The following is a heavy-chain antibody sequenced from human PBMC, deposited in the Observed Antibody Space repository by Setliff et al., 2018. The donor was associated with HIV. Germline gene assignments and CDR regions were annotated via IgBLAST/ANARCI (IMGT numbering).Heavy chain of an antibody. Sequence: GGSLRLSCAASGFTFSAFWMSWVRQAPGKGLEWVANLSQDGSGKNYVDSVKGRFTISRDNAKNSLYLQLNSLRAEDTAVYYCVRDGAVAGFDCWGQGTLVTVSS. CDR3: VRDGAVAGFDC. J-gene: IGHJ4*02. CDR2: LSQDGSGK. D-gene: IGHD6-19*01. V-gene: IGHV3-7*01. CDR1: GFTFSAFW.